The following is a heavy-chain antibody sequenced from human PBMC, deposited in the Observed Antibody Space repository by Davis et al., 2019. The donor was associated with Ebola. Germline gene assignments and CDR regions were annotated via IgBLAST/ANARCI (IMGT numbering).Heavy chain of an antibody. V-gene: IGHV4-59*01. Sequence: PSETLSLTCTIFGGSISNYYWTWIRQPPGKGLEWIGYIYNIGRTNYSPSLRSRVTISLDSSKNQFSLNLRSVSAADTAVYYCAREVVGATTRFDHWGQGSPVTVSS. CDR3: AREVVGATTRFDH. CDR2: IYNIGRT. CDR1: GGSISNYY. J-gene: IGHJ4*02. D-gene: IGHD1-26*01.